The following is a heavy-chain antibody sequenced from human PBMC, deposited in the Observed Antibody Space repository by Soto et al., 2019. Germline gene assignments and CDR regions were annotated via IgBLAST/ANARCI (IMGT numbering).Heavy chain of an antibody. CDR3: VKDLTSMVRVVLPSP. CDR1: GFTFSKYA. Sequence: EVQLLQSGGGWVQPGGSLRLSCAASGFTFSKYAMAWVRQAPGKGLEWDSSISGSGVIKYYADSVQGRFTISRDNSNNTLSVQMNSLRVEDTAIYYCVKDLTSMVRVVLPSPWGQGILVTVSS. V-gene: IGHV3-23*01. J-gene: IGHJ5*02. CDR2: ISGSGVIK. D-gene: IGHD3-10*01.